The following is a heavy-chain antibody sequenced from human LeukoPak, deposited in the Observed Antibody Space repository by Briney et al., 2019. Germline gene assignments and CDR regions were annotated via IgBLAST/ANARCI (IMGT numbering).Heavy chain of an antibody. Sequence: GGSLRLSCAASGFAFSSNWMHWVRQNPGKGLVWVSRINSGGSGTSYAASVEGRFTISRDNVKNTLYLQMDSLRAEDTAVYYCATSLGPLTEYWGQGTLVTVSS. CDR1: GFAFSSNW. CDR3: ATSLGPLTEY. V-gene: IGHV3-74*01. J-gene: IGHJ4*02. D-gene: IGHD7-27*01. CDR2: INSGGSGT.